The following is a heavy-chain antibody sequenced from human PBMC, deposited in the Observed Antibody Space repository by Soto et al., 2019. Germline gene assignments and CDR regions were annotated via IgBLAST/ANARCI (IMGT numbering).Heavy chain of an antibody. CDR1: GASIGTYY. CDR2: FSTTGST. CDR3: ARGAYGSGSSPNWFDP. V-gene: IGHV4-4*07. Sequence: PSETLSLTCTGSGASIGTYYWSWIRQPAGKGLEWIGRFSTTGSTDYNPSLKSRVTVSVDTSKNQFSLKLNSVTAADTAVYFCARGAYGSGSSPNWFDPWGQGTLVTVSS. D-gene: IGHD3-10*01. J-gene: IGHJ5*02.